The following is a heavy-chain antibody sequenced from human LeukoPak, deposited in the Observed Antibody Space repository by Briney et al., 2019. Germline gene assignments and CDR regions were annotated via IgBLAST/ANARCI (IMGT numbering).Heavy chain of an antibody. CDR3: VKVSVTGSSVDY. Sequence: PGGSLRLSCSASGFTFSSYAMHWVRQAPGKGLEYVSAIGSDGGDTFYADSVKGRFTISRDNSKNTLYLQMSSLRSEDTVVYYCVKVSVTGSSVDYWGQGTLVTVSS. D-gene: IGHD6-19*01. V-gene: IGHV3-64D*06. CDR1: GFTFSSYA. CDR2: IGSDGGDT. J-gene: IGHJ4*02.